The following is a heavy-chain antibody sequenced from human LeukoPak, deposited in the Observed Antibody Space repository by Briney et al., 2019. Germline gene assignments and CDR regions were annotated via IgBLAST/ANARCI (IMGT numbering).Heavy chain of an antibody. V-gene: IGHV3-48*02. CDR3: ARALNYDFWSGYFESYGMDV. Sequence: GGSLRLSCAASGFTFSSYSMNWVRQAPGKGLEWVSYISSSSSTIYYADSVKGRFTISRDNAKNSLYLQMNSLRDEGTAVYYCARALNYDFWSGYFESYGMDVWGQGTTVTVSS. CDR2: ISSSSSTI. D-gene: IGHD3-3*01. J-gene: IGHJ6*02. CDR1: GFTFSSYS.